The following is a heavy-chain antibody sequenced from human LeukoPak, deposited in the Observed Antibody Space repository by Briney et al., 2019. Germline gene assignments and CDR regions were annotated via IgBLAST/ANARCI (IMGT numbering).Heavy chain of an antibody. D-gene: IGHD2-2*01. CDR2: ISAYNGNT. CDR1: GYTFTSYG. Sequence: ASVTVSFKASGYTFTSYGISWVRQAPGQGLEWMGWISAYNGNTNYAQKLQGRVTMTTDTSTSTAYMELRSLRSDDTAVYYCARDPIPAGRRYQLLTEYFQHWGQGTLVTVSS. CDR3: ARDPIPAGRRYQLLTEYFQH. J-gene: IGHJ1*01. V-gene: IGHV1-18*01.